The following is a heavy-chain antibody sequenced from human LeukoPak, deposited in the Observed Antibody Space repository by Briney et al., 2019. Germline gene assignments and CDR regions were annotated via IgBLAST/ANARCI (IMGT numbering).Heavy chain of an antibody. Sequence: NPFETLSLTCTVSGGSISSSSYYWGWIRQPPGKGLEWIGSIYYSGSTYYNPSLKSRVTISVDTSKNQFSLKLSSVTAADTAVYYCATLGFSSGYYYYFDHWGQGTLVTVSS. J-gene: IGHJ4*02. CDR1: GGSISSSSYY. CDR3: ATLGFSSGYYYYFDH. V-gene: IGHV4-39*07. CDR2: IYYSGST. D-gene: IGHD3-22*01.